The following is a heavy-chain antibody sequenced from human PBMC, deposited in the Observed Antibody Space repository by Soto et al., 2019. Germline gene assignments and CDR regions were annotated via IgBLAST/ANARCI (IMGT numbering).Heavy chain of an antibody. Sequence: EVQLVESGGGLVQPGGSLRLSCAASGLTFSTYWMHWLRQVPGKGLMWVSRISTDGSITAYADSVKGRFTVSRDNAKNTLYLQMNSLRADDTAVYYCARNIDGVDYWGQGTLVTVSS. CDR3: ARNIDGVDY. CDR2: ISTDGSIT. CDR1: GLTFSTYW. V-gene: IGHV3-74*01. J-gene: IGHJ4*02.